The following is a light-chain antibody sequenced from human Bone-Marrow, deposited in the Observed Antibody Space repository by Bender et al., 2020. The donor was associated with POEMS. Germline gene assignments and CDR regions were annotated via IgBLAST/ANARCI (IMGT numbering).Light chain of an antibody. J-gene: IGLJ2*01. Sequence: QSALTQPASVSGSPGQSITISCTGTSSDVGGYKYVSWYQQHPGKAPKLLIYDASYRPSGLSSRFSGSLSGNTASLTISGLQAEDEADYYCSSYATSSSPVLFGGGTKLTVL. CDR2: DAS. V-gene: IGLV2-14*03. CDR3: SSYATSSSPVL. CDR1: SSDVGGYKY.